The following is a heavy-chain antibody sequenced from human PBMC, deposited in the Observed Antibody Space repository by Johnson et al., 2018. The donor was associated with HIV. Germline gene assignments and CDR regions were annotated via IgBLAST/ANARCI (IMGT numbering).Heavy chain of an antibody. J-gene: IGHJ3*02. CDR2: IGTAGDT. Sequence: VQLVESGGGLVKPGGSLRISCAASGFTFSNYAMHWVRQAPGKGLEWVSAIGTAGDTYYPGSVKGRFTISRENAKNSLYLQMNSLRAGDTAVYYCARGRAVGGEDAFDIWGQGTRVTVSS. D-gene: IGHD6-19*01. V-gene: IGHV3-13*01. CDR3: ARGRAVGGEDAFDI. CDR1: GFTFSNYA.